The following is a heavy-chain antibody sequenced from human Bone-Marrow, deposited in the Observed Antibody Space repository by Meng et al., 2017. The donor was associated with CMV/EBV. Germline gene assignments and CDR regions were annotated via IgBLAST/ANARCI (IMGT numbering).Heavy chain of an antibody. CDR2: MQFDGSEE. Sequence: GESLKISCAASGFTFSNFCMHWVRQAPGKGLEWVAFMQFDGSEELYADSLKGRFTISRDNSKNALYLQMSSLRTEDTAVYYCAKRSSLGGIYNGILDSWGQGALVTVSS. D-gene: IGHD1-26*01. CDR1: GFTFSNFC. V-gene: IGHV3-30*02. J-gene: IGHJ4*02. CDR3: AKRSSLGGIYNGILDS.